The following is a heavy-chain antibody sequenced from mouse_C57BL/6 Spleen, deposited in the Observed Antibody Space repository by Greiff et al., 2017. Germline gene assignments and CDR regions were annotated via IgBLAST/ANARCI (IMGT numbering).Heavy chain of an antibody. V-gene: IGHV14-1*01. CDR2: IDPEDGDT. CDR1: GFNIKDYY. CDR3: TTGAYYSNYDWYFDV. Sequence: VHVKQSGAELVRPGASVKLSCTASGFNIKDYYMHWVKQRPEQGLEWIGRIDPEDGDTEYAPKFQGKATMTADTSSNTAYLQLSSLTSEDTAVYYCTTGAYYSNYDWYFDVWGTGTTVTVSS. D-gene: IGHD2-5*01. J-gene: IGHJ1*03.